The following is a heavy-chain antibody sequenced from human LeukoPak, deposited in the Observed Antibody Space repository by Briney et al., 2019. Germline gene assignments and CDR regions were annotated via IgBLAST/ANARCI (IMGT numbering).Heavy chain of an antibody. CDR2: IKQDGSEK. CDR3: ARDPPPPIAAQQHLPLHYGMDV. J-gene: IGHJ6*02. Sequence: GGSLRLSCAASGFTFSSYWMSWVRQAPGKGLEWVANIKQDGSEKYYVDSVKGRFTISRDNAKNSLYLQMNSLRAEDTAVYYCARDPPPPIAAQQHLPLHYGMDVWGQGTTVTVSS. V-gene: IGHV3-7*01. D-gene: IGHD6-13*01. CDR1: GFTFSSYW.